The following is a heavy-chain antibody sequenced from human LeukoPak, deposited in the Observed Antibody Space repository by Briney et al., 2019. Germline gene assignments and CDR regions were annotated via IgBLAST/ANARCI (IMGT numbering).Heavy chain of an antibody. J-gene: IGHJ4*02. D-gene: IGHD5-18*01. Sequence: GGSLRLSCASSGFTFRNHAMSWVRQAPGKGLEWVSTITGSGGSTQYADSVKGRFNLSRDNAKNTLYLRMNSLRAEDTALYYCARGAGNTARDDFDYWGQGSLVTVSS. CDR2: ITGSGGST. CDR1: GFTFRNHA. V-gene: IGHV3-23*01. CDR3: ARGAGNTARDDFDY.